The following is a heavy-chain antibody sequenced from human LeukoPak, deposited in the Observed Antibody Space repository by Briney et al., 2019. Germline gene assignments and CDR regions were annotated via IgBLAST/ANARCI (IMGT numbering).Heavy chain of an antibody. CDR1: GGSISSGGHY. CDR3: ASTYYDFWSGPGPYYFDY. Sequence: SETLSLTCTVSGGSISSGGHYWSWIRQRPGKGLEWIGYIYYSGSTCYNPSLKSRVTISVDTSKNQFSLKLSSVTAADTAMYYCASTYYDFWSGPGPYYFDYWGQGTLVTVSS. CDR2: IYYSGST. V-gene: IGHV4-31*03. J-gene: IGHJ4*02. D-gene: IGHD3-3*01.